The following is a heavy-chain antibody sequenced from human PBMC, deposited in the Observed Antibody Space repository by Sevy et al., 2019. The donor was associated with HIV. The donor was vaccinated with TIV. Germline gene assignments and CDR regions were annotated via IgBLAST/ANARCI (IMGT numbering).Heavy chain of an antibody. CDR3: ARCLRELLTFDY. CDR2: ISSSSSTI. Sequence: EGSLRLSCAASGFTFSSYSMNWVRRAPGKGLEWVSYISSSSSTIYYADSVKGRFTISRDNAKNSLYLQMNSLRDEDTAVYYCARCLRELLTFDYWGQGTLVTVSS. CDR1: GFTFSSYS. V-gene: IGHV3-48*02. D-gene: IGHD1-26*01. J-gene: IGHJ4*02.